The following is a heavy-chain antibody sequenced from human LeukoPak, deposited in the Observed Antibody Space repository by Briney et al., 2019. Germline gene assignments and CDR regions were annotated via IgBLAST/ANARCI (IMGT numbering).Heavy chain of an antibody. J-gene: IGHJ6*03. Sequence: PVRPSCSASRYTFTTYGISGVRQAPGHGLEGRGWISVYNGNTNYAQKLQGRVTMTTDTSMSTAYMELRSLRSDDTAVYYCARGNYYYYYMDVWGKGTTVTISS. CDR1: RYTFTTYG. CDR2: ISVYNGNT. CDR3: ARGNYYYYYMDV. V-gene: IGHV1-18*01.